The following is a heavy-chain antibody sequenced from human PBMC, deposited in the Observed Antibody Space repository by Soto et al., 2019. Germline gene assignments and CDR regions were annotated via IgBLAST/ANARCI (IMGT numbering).Heavy chain of an antibody. D-gene: IGHD6-13*01. CDR2: INPCNGNT. CDR1: GYTFTRFG. CDR3: ATGAGGIAPHVI. Sequence: ASVKVSFKASGYTFTRFGVNWVRQAPGQGLEWMGIINPCNGNTSYAQKFQGRVTMTADTSTTTAYMELRSLRSDDTAVYYCATGAGGIAPHVIWGQGTLVTVSS. J-gene: IGHJ4*02. V-gene: IGHV1-18*04.